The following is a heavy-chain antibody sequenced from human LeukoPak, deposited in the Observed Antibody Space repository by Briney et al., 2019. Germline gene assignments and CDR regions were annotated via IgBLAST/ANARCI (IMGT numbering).Heavy chain of an antibody. CDR3: ARGKEGSGWYGGWFDP. Sequence: ASVKVSCKASGYTFTRYYMHWVRQAPGQGLEWMGIINPSGGTTSHAQKLQGRVTMTRDTSTTTVYMELSSLRFEDTAVYYCARGKEGSGWYGGWFDPWGQGTLVTVSS. CDR1: GYTFTRYY. CDR2: INPSGGTT. D-gene: IGHD6-19*01. J-gene: IGHJ5*02. V-gene: IGHV1-46*04.